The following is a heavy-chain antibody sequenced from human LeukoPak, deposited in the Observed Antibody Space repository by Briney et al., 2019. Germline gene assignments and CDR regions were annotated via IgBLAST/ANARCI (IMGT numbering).Heavy chain of an antibody. D-gene: IGHD6-19*01. J-gene: IGHJ4*02. V-gene: IGHV1-8*01. CDR1: GYTFTSYD. Sequence: ASVKVSCKASGYTFTSYDINWVRQATGQGLEWMGWMNPNSGNTGYAQKFQGRVTMTRNTSISTAYMELSSLRSEDTAVYYCAPSRIAVAGTAGDYWGQGTLVTVSS. CDR2: MNPNSGNT. CDR3: APSRIAVAGTAGDY.